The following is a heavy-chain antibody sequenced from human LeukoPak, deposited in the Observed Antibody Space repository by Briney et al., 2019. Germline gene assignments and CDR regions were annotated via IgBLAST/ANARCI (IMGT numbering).Heavy chain of an antibody. CDR1: GFTFSTYG. J-gene: IGHJ4*02. D-gene: IGHD3-9*01. V-gene: IGHV3-30*02. Sequence: GGSLRLSCAASGFTFSTYGMHWVRQVPGKGLEWVALIWYDGSNKYYADSVKGRFTISRDNSKNTLYLQMNSLRAEDTAVYYCAKSCIDTYYINLTGSDYWGQGTLVTVSS. CDR2: IWYDGSNK. CDR3: AKSCIDTYYINLTGSDY.